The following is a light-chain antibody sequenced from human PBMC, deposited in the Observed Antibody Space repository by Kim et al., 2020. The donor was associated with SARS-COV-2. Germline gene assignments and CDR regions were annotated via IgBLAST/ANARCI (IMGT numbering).Light chain of an antibody. CDR1: GSDIGNNA. CDR3: ASWDDGLNGWV. Sequence: GQRVTISCSGSGSDIGNNAVDWYQQLPGTAPKLLIHSNNQRPSGVPDRFSGSKSGTSASLAISGLQSEDEADYYCASWDDGLNGWVFGGGTQLTVL. V-gene: IGLV1-44*01. CDR2: SNN. J-gene: IGLJ3*02.